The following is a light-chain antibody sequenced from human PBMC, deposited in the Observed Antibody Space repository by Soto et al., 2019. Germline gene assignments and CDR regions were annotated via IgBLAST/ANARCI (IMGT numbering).Light chain of an antibody. J-gene: IGKJ5*01. CDR2: GAS. CDR1: QSVSSY. CDR3: LHRSDRPIT. Sequence: ELVMTQSPTTLCVSPGETATLSCRASQSVSSYLAWYQQRPGQAPRLLIYGASTRATGIPARFSGSGSVTDYTITIYCFQYDDFTFYDFLHRSDRPITFSQGTRLEIK. V-gene: IGKV3-15*01.